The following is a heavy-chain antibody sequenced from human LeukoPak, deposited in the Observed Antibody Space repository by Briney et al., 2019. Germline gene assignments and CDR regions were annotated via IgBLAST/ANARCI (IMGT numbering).Heavy chain of an antibody. CDR1: GGSISSYY. D-gene: IGHD5-12*01. J-gene: IGHJ3*02. Sequence: PSETLSLTCTVSGGSISSYYWSWIRQPAGKGLEWIGRIYTSGSTNYNPSLKSRVTMSVDTSKNQFSLKLSSVTAADTAVHYCARGGRGMATIFSAFDIWGQGTMVTVSS. CDR2: IYTSGST. CDR3: ARGGRGMATIFSAFDI. V-gene: IGHV4-4*07.